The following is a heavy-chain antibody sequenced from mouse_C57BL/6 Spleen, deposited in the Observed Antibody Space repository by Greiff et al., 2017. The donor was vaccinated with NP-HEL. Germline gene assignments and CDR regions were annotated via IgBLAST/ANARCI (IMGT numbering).Heavy chain of an antibody. V-gene: IGHV1-72*01. CDR1: GYTFTSYW. CDR2: IDPNSGGT. D-gene: IGHD1-1*01. J-gene: IGHJ2*01. Sequence: VQLQQPGAELVKPGASVKLSCKASGYTFTSYWMHWVKQRPGRGLEWIGRIDPNSGGTKYNEKFKSKATLTVDKPSSTAYMQLSSLTSEDSAVYYCARAYITTVVASYDFDYWGQGTTLTVSS. CDR3: ARAYITTVVASYDFDY.